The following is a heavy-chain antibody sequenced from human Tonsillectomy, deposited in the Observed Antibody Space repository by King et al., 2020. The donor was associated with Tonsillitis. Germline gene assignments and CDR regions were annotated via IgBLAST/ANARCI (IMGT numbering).Heavy chain of an antibody. D-gene: IGHD3-22*01. V-gene: IGHV4-59*01. J-gene: IGHJ4*02. CDR2: IFYSGST. Sequence: VQLQESGPGLVKPSENLSLTCTVSGGSISSYYWNWIRQPPGKGLEWIGYIFYSGSTNYNPSLRSRVTISIDTSKNQFSLKLSSVTAADTAVYYCARDFDRSGTFDYWGQGTLVTVSS. CDR1: GGSISSYY. CDR3: ARDFDRSGTFDY.